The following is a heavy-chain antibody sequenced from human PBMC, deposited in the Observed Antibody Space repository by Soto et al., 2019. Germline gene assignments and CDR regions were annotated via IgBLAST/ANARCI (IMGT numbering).Heavy chain of an antibody. CDR2: LNPKSGMT. CDR1: GYTFTTYD. Sequence: ASVKVSCKASGYTFTTYDFNWVRQAPGQGLEWMGWLNPKSGMTGSAQKFQGRVTITRDTSTSTAYMELSSLRSEDTAVYYCARDPSYYGMDVWGQGTTVTVSS. J-gene: IGHJ6*02. V-gene: IGHV1-8*01. CDR3: ARDPSYYGMDV.